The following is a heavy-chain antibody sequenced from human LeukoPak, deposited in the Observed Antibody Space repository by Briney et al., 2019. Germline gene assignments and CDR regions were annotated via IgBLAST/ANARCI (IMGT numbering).Heavy chain of an antibody. CDR1: GYTFTSFD. J-gene: IGHJ4*02. V-gene: IGHV1-2*04. D-gene: IGHD3-22*01. CDR3: ARGGLRPYDSSGYSGLDFDY. CDR2: INPNSGGT. Sequence: ASVKVSCKASGYTFTSFDIHWVRQAPGQGLEWMGWINPNSGGTNYAQKFQGWVTMTRDTSISTAYMELSRLRSDDTAVYYCARGGLRPYDSSGYSGLDFDYWGQGTLVTVSS.